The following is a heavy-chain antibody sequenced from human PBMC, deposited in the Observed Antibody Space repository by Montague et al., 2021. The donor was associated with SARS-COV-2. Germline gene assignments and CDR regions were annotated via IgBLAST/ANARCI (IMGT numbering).Heavy chain of an antibody. V-gene: IGHV4-34*01. J-gene: IGHJ4*01. D-gene: IGHD6-19*01. CDR1: GGSFSGYH. CDR2: INHSGST. CDR3: ARGGRQWLVIDPRYYFDY. Sequence: SETLSLTCAVYGGSFSGYHWSWIRQPPGKGLEWIGEINHSGSTNYNLSLKSRVTISVDTSKNQFSLKLSSVTAADTAVYYCARGGRQWLVIDPRYYFDYWGQGTLVTVSS.